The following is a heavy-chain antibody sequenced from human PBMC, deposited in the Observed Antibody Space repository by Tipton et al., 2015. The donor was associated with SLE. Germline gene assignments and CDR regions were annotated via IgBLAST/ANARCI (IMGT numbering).Heavy chain of an antibody. Sequence: GLVKPSETPSLTCTVSGGSISSYYWSWIRQPPGKGLEWIGYIYYSGSTNYHPSLKSRVTISVDTSKNQFSLKLSSVTAADTAVYYCARASTSCGYFDYWGQGTLSPSPQ. CDR2: IYYSGST. V-gene: IGHV4-59*12. J-gene: IGHJ4*02. CDR3: ARASTSCGYFDY. D-gene: IGHD2-21*01. CDR1: GGSISSYY.